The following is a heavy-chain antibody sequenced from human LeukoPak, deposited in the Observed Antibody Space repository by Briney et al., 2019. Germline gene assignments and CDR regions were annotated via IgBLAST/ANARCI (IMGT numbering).Heavy chain of an antibody. J-gene: IGHJ5*02. Sequence: GGSLRLSCAGSGFMFSSYSMTWVRQAPGKGLEWISYISSISRTTHYADSVQGRFTLSRDNGKNSLYLQMNSLRAEDTAVYYCARQRVGYFRSWGQGTLVTVSS. CDR3: ARQRVGYFRS. D-gene: IGHD2/OR15-2a*01. V-gene: IGHV3-48*01. CDR2: ISSISRTT. CDR1: GFMFSSYS.